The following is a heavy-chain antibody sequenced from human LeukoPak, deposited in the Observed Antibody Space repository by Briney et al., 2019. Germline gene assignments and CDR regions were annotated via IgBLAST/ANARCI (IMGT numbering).Heavy chain of an antibody. V-gene: IGHV3-23*01. CDR1: GFNFSSYG. CDR3: ARETGDYYDSSGYLHRDYYYYYYMDV. Sequence: GGSLRLSCAASGFNFSSYGMTWVRQAPGKGLEWVSIISGSGRDTYYADSVKGRFTISRDKSKNTLYLQMNSLRAEDTAVYYCARETGDYYDSSGYLHRDYYYYYYMDVWGKGTTVTISS. J-gene: IGHJ6*03. D-gene: IGHD3-22*01. CDR2: ISGSGRDT.